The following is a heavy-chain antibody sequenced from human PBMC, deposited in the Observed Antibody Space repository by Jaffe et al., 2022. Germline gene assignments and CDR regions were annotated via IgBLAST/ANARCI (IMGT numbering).Heavy chain of an antibody. Sequence: QVQLVQSGAEVKKPGASVKVSCKASGYTFTSYDINWVRQATGQGLEWMGWMNPNSGNTGYAQKFQGRVTMTRNTSISTAYMELSSLRSEDTAVYYCARGRFYCSGGSCYSYNWFDPWGQGTLVTVSS. CDR3: ARGRFYCSGGSCYSYNWFDP. CDR1: GYTFTSYD. CDR2: MNPNSGNT. J-gene: IGHJ5*02. D-gene: IGHD2-15*01. V-gene: IGHV1-8*01.